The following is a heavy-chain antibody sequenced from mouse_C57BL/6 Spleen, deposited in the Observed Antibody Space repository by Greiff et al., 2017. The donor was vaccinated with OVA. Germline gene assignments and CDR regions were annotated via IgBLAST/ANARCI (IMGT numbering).Heavy chain of an antibody. CDR2: INYDGSST. J-gene: IGHJ2*01. CDR3: ARIWEGYFDY. Sequence: EVMLVESEGGLVQPGSSMKLSCTASGFTFSDYYMAWVRQVPEKGLEWVANINYDGSSTYYLDSLKSRFIISRDNAKNILYLQMSSLKSEDTATYYCARIWEGYFDYWGQGTTLTVSS. D-gene: IGHD4-1*01. CDR1: GFTFSDYY. V-gene: IGHV5-16*01.